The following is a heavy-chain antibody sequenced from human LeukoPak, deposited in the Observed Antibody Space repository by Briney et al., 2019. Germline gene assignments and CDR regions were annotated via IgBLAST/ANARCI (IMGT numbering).Heavy chain of an antibody. D-gene: IGHD3-10*01. V-gene: IGHV1-8*01. J-gene: IGHJ4*02. CDR1: GYTFTTYD. CDR3: ARRIRGAPTDY. CDR2: MNPNSGNT. Sequence: GASVKVSCKASGYTFTTYDLNWVPQATGQGLEWMGWMNPNSGNTGYAQKFQGRVTMTRNISITTAYMELSNLTSEDTAVYYCARRIRGAPTDYWGQGTLVTVSS.